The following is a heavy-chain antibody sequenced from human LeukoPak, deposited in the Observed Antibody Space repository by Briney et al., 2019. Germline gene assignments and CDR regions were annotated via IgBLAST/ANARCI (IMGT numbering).Heavy chain of an antibody. CDR2: INHSGST. CDR3: ARGYDSSAYCPFNY. Sequence: SETLSLTCAVYGGSFSGYYWSWIRQPPGKGLEWIGEINHSGSTNYNPPLKSRVTISVDTSKNQFSLKLSSVTAADTAVYYCARGYDSSAYCPFNYWGQGTLVTVSS. J-gene: IGHJ4*02. V-gene: IGHV4-34*01. D-gene: IGHD3-22*01. CDR1: GGSFSGYY.